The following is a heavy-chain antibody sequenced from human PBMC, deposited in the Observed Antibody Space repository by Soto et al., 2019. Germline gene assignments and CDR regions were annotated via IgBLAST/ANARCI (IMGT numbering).Heavy chain of an antibody. CDR1: GFSLSNARMG. CDR2: VFSNDEK. J-gene: IGHJ4*02. Sequence: SGPTLVNPTETLTLTCTVSGFSLSNARMGVSWIRQPPGKALEWLAHVFSNDEKSYSTSLKSRLTISKDTSKRQVGLTMANMDPVDTATYFCARVDERAYGGYGLYYFDSWGQGTLVTVSS. D-gene: IGHD5-12*01. CDR3: ARVDERAYGGYGLYYFDS. V-gene: IGHV2-26*01.